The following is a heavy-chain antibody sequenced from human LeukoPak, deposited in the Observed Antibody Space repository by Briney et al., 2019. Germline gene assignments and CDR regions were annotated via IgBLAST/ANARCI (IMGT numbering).Heavy chain of an antibody. CDR2: TYYRSKWYN. J-gene: IGHJ6*02. V-gene: IGHV6-1*01. CDR1: GDSVSSNSTA. Sequence: SQTLSLTCDISGDSVSSNSTAWNWIRQSPSRGLEWLGRTYYRSKWYNDYAVSVKSRIVISPDTSKNQFSLQLDSVTPEDTALYYCARQYSSGWSYYYGLDVWGQGTTLTVSS. CDR3: ARQYSSGWSYYYGLDV. D-gene: IGHD6-19*01.